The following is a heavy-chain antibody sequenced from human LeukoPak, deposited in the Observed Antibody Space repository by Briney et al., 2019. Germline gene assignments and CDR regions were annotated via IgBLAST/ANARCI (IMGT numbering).Heavy chain of an antibody. CDR1: GFTFSSYG. D-gene: IGHD3-3*01. CDR2: ISYDGSNK. V-gene: IGHV3-30*18. Sequence: GGSLRLSCAASGFTFSSYGMHWVRQAPGKGLEWVAVISYDGSNKYYADSVKGRFTISRDNSKNTLYLQMNGLRAEDTAIYYCAKIPQAAIFTVPNFDYWGQGTLVTVSS. CDR3: AKIPQAAIFTVPNFDY. J-gene: IGHJ4*02.